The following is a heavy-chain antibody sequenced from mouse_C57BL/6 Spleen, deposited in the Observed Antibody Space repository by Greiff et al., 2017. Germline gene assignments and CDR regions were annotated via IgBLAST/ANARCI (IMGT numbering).Heavy chain of an antibody. V-gene: IGHV1-82*01. D-gene: IGHD1-1*01. CDR3: ARPTGVAFDY. Sequence: QVQLQQSGPELVKPGASVTISCKASGYAFSSSWMNWVKQRPGKGLEWIGRICPGDGDTNYNGKFKGTATLAADKSSSTAYMQLRSLTSEDSAVYVRARPTGVAFDYWGQGTTLTVSS. J-gene: IGHJ2*01. CDR2: ICPGDGDT. CDR1: GYAFSSSW.